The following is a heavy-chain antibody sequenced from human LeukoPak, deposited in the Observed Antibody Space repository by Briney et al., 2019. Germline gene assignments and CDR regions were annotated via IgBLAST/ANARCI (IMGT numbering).Heavy chain of an antibody. CDR2: IYYSGST. CDR3: ARDRWVYGGFDY. J-gene: IGHJ4*02. V-gene: IGHV4-59*01. D-gene: IGHD4-23*01. CDR1: GGSISSYY. Sequence: PSETLSLTCTVSGGSISSYYWSWIRQPPGKGLEWIGYIYYSGSTNYNPSLKSRVTISVDTSKNQFSLKLSSVTAADTAVYYCARDRWVYGGFDYWGQGTLVTVSS.